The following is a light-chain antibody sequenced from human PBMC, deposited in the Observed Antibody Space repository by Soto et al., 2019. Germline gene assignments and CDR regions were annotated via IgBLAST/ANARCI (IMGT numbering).Light chain of an antibody. V-gene: IGKV4-1*01. Sequence: DIVMTQSPDSLAVSLGERTTINCKSSQSLFYSSNNKNFLAWYQQKAGQPPKLLIYWASTRESGVPDRFSGSGSGPEFNLTITSLQAEDAGVYYCQHYFTTPRTFGQGTRLEI. J-gene: IGKJ2*01. CDR3: QHYFTTPRT. CDR1: QSLFYSSNNKNF. CDR2: WAS.